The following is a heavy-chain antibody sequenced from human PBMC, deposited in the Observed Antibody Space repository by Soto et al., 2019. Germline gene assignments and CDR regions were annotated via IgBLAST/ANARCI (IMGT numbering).Heavy chain of an antibody. J-gene: IGHJ5*02. V-gene: IGHV5-10-1*01. Sequence: RGESLKISCNGSGYSFTSYWISWVRQMPGKGLEWMGRIDPSDSYTNYSPSFQGHVTISADKSISTAYLQWSSLKASDTAMYYCARQGPYKNKNWFDPWGQGTLVTVSS. CDR3: ARQGPYKNKNWFDP. CDR1: GYSFTSYW. D-gene: IGHD1-1*01. CDR2: IDPSDSYT.